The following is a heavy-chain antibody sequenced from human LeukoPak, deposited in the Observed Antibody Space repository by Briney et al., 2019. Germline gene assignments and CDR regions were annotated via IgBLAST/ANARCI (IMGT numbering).Heavy chain of an antibody. CDR1: GGTFSSYA. J-gene: IGHJ6*02. CDR3: ARATYYYGSGSSEYYYGMDV. Sequence: SVKVSCKASGGTFSSYAIIWVRQAPGQGLEWMGRIIPILGIANYAQKFQGRVTITADKSTSTAYMGLSSLRSEDTAVYYCARATYYYGSGSSEYYYGMDVWGQGTTVTVSS. V-gene: IGHV1-69*04. D-gene: IGHD3-10*01. CDR2: IIPILGIA.